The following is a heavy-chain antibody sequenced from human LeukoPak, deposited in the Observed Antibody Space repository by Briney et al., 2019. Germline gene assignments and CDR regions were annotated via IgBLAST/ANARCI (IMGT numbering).Heavy chain of an antibody. V-gene: IGHV1-46*01. CDR1: GYTFTSYY. Sequence: ASVKVSCTASGYTFTSYYMHWVRQAPGQGLEWMGVINPSAGSTDYALKFQGRVTMTRDTSTSTVYMGLSSLRSEDTAVYYCAGDGTLDGPKNCGVDCYYFDYWGQGTLVTVSS. D-gene: IGHD2-21*02. CDR2: INPSAGST. CDR3: AGDGTLDGPKNCGVDCYYFDY. J-gene: IGHJ4*02.